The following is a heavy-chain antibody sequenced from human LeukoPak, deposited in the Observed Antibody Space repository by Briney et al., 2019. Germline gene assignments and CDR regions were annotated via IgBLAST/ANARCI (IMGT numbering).Heavy chain of an antibody. D-gene: IGHD1-1*01. CDR3: ARHTLWRFDY. J-gene: IGHJ4*02. Sequence: GGSRRLSCAAYGFTFTNYWLTWVRQAPGKGLEWVANINQDGGTEYYVDSMKGRFTISRDNAKNLVYLQINSLRAEDTSLYFCARHTLWRFDYWGQGALVTVSS. CDR1: GFTFTNYW. V-gene: IGHV3-7*01. CDR2: INQDGGTE.